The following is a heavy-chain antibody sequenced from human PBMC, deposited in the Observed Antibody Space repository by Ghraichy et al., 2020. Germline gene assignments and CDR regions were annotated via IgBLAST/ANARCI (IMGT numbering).Heavy chain of an antibody. J-gene: IGHJ4*02. V-gene: IGHV3-7*04. CDR2: IRQDGVSK. Sequence: GGSLRLSCSASGFIFSSNWMSWVRQAPGKGLEWVANIRQDGVSKYYVDSARGRFSISRDNAKSSLYLQMDSLRADDTGVYYCARAADGYQWGRGTLVTVTS. D-gene: IGHD5-24*01. CDR1: GFIFSSNW. CDR3: ARAADGYQ.